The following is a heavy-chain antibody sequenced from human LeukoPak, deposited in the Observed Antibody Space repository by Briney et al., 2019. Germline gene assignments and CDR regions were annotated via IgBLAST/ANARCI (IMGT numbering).Heavy chain of an antibody. V-gene: IGHV4-59*01. CDR3: AREGGYYDSRGYYHRGPFDY. CDR1: GGSLSSCY. D-gene: IGHD3-22*01. Sequence: PSETLSLTCTVSGGSLSSCYWSWIRQPPRKGQARIGYIYYSGSTYYSHSHKSRVTISVDTSKNQFSLKLSSLTAADSAVYYCAREGGYYDSRGYYHRGPFDYWGQGTLVTVSS. J-gene: IGHJ4*02. CDR2: IYYSGST.